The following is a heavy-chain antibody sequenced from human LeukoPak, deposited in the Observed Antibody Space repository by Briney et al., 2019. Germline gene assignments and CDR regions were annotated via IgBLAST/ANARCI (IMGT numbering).Heavy chain of an antibody. Sequence: PGGSLRLSCAVSGLTFSSFAMSWVRQAPGKGLKWVSAISGSGDSTYYADSVKGRFTISRDNSKSTLFLQMNSLRAEDTAVYYCAKDRDYRSSWYTADYWGQGTLVTVSS. CDR3: AKDRDYRSSWYTADY. D-gene: IGHD6-13*01. J-gene: IGHJ4*02. CDR2: ISGSGDST. CDR1: GLTFSSFA. V-gene: IGHV3-23*01.